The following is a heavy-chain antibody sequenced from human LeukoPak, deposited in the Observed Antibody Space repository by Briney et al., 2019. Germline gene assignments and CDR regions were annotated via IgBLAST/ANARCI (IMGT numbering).Heavy chain of an antibody. CDR3: ARDVGITPPKYWYFDL. V-gene: IGHV1-46*01. Sequence: ASVKVSCKASGYTFASYYMHWVRQAPGQGLEWMGIINPSGGSTSYAQKFQGRVTMTRDTSTSTVYMELSSLRSGDTAVYYCARDVGITPPKYWYFDLWGRGTLVTVSS. J-gene: IGHJ2*01. D-gene: IGHD1-14*01. CDR2: INPSGGST. CDR1: GYTFASYY.